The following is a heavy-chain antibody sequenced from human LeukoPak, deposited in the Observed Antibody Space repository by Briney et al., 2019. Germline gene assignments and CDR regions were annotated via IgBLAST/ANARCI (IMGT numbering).Heavy chain of an antibody. CDR2: INWNGGSI. J-gene: IGHJ4*02. D-gene: IGHD5-18*01. CDR3: ARGSGYSYGNFDY. V-gene: IGHV3-20*01. CDR1: GFTLDDYG. Sequence: PGGSLRLSCAASGFTLDDYGLSWVRLVPGKGLEWVSGINWNGGSIGYADSVKGRFSISRDNAKNSLYLQMNSLRAEDTALYHCARGSGYSYGNFDYWGQGTLVTVSS.